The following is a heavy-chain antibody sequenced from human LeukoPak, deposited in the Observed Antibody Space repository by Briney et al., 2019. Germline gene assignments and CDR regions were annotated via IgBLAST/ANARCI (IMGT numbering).Heavy chain of an antibody. CDR3: ATSNSNGLSLFDY. D-gene: IGHD6-25*01. Sequence: GGSLSLSCAASGFTFSSYATSWVRQAPGKGLEWVSAISGSGGSTYYADSVKGRFTISRDNSKNTLYLQMNSLKTEDSAVYYCATSNSNGLSLFDYWGQGTLVTVSS. CDR2: ISGSGGST. V-gene: IGHV3-23*01. CDR1: GFTFSSYA. J-gene: IGHJ4*02.